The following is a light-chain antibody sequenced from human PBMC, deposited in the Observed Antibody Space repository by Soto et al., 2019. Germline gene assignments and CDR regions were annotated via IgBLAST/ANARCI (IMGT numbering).Light chain of an antibody. V-gene: IGKV3-20*01. J-gene: IGKJ1*01. Sequence: EIVLTQSPGTLSLSPGERATLSCRASQSVSNNYLAWYQQKPGQAPRLLIYGASNRATGIPDGFSGSGSGTDFTLTISRPEPEDFAVYYCQQYGSSGTFGQGTKVEIK. CDR1: QSVSNNY. CDR2: GAS. CDR3: QQYGSSGT.